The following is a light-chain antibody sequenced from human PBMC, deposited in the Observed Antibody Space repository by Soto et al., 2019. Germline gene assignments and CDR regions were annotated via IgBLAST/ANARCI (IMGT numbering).Light chain of an antibody. Sequence: QSALTQPPSASGSPGQSVPISCTGTSSDVGGYNYVSWYQQHPGKAPKLMIHEVSKPPSGVPDRFSGSKSGNTASLTVSGLQAEDEADYYCSSYAGSNNLVFGGGTKLTVL. CDR2: EVS. CDR3: SSYAGSNNLV. V-gene: IGLV2-8*01. J-gene: IGLJ2*01. CDR1: SSDVGGYNY.